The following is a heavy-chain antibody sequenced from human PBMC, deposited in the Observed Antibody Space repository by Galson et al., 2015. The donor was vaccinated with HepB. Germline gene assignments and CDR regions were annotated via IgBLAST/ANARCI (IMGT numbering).Heavy chain of an antibody. D-gene: IGHD6-6*01. Sequence: SLRLSCAASGFTFSDYYMSWIRRAPGKGLEWVSYISSSSSYTNYADSVKGRFTISRDNAKNSLYLQMNSLRAEDTAVYYCARDSSSPFTPRPPRTGRFDPWGQGTLVTVSS. CDR1: GFTFSDYY. J-gene: IGHJ5*02. V-gene: IGHV3-11*06. CDR3: ARDSSSPFTPRPPRTGRFDP. CDR2: ISSSSSYT.